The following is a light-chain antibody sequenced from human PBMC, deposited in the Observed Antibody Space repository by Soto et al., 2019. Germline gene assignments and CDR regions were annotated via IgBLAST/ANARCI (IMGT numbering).Light chain of an antibody. J-gene: IGKJ5*01. CDR3: QQRHMWPIT. CDR2: GAS. CDR1: QTVSSN. Sequence: IVMTQSPATLSVSAGERATLSCRASQTVSSNLAWYQQKPGQAPRLLIYGASTRATVIPARFSGSGSGTEFTLTISSLEPEDSAVYYCQQRHMWPITFGQGTRLEI. V-gene: IGKV3D-15*01.